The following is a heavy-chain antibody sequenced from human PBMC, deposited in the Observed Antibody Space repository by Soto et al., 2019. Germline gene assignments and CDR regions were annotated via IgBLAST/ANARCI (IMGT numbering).Heavy chain of an antibody. D-gene: IGHD4-17*01. Sequence: PGGSLRLSCAASGFTFSSYGMHWVRQAPGKGLEWVAVISYDGSNKYYADSVKGRFTISRDNSKNTLYLQMNSLRAEDTAVYYCAKENYGDYFRLRDPNWNFDLWGRGTLVTVSS. CDR1: GFTFSSYG. V-gene: IGHV3-30*18. CDR3: AKENYGDYFRLRDPNWNFDL. CDR2: ISYDGSNK. J-gene: IGHJ2*01.